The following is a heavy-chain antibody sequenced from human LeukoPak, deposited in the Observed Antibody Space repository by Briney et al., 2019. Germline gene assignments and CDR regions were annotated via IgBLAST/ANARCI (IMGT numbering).Heavy chain of an antibody. CDR2: ISYDGSNK. D-gene: IGHD5-12*01. CDR1: GFPFSNYA. Sequence: GGSLGLSCAASGFPFSNYAMPWARRAPGKGLEWVAVISYDGSNKFYADSVKGRFTISRDNSENTLFLQMNSLRPEDTAVYYCARAKWLRLLLLLDYWGQGTLVTVSS. J-gene: IGHJ4*02. V-gene: IGHV3-30*03. CDR3: ARAKWLRLLLLLDY.